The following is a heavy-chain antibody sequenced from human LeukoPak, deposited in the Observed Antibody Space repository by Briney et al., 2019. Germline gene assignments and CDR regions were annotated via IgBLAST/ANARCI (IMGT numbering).Heavy chain of an antibody. V-gene: IGHV3-21*01. CDR2: ISSSSSYI. Sequence: GGSLRLSCAASGFTFSSYSMNWVRQTPGKGLEWVPSISSSSSYIYYADSVKGRFTISRDNAKNSLYLQMNSLRAEDTAVYYCARQLGYCSGGSCYPTKPHFDYWGQGTLVTVSS. J-gene: IGHJ4*02. CDR3: ARQLGYCSGGSCYPTKPHFDY. CDR1: GFTFSSYS. D-gene: IGHD2-15*01.